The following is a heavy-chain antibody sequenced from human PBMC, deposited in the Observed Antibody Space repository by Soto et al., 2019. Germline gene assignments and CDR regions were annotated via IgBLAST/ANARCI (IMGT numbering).Heavy chain of an antibody. D-gene: IGHD6-19*01. CDR2: IYYSGYT. J-gene: IGHJ5*02. V-gene: IGHV4-30-4*01. Sequence: QVQLQESGPGLVKPSQTLSLTCTVSGGSISSGDYYWSWIRQPPGKALEWIGYIYYSGYTYYNPSRKVRVTVSVDTSKNQFSLNLSSVPAADTAVYYCASERPDGCRLDPWGQGTLVTVSS. CDR1: GGSISSGDYY. CDR3: ASERPDGCRLDP.